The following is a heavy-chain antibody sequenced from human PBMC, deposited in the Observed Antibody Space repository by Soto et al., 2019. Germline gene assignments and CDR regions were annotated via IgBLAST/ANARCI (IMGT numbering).Heavy chain of an antibody. CDR1: GFSLTTRPVG. CDR2: ISWDGDK. CDR3: AHRTYGRFHY. D-gene: IGHD3-10*01. J-gene: IGHJ4*02. V-gene: IGHV2-5*02. Sequence: SGPTLVNPTQTLTLTCTFSGFSLTTRPVGVGCLRQPPGKALEWLALISWDGDKRYSPSLRSRLTITEDTSKNQVVLTMINMEPVDTATYYCAHRTYGRFHYWGPGTLVSVSS.